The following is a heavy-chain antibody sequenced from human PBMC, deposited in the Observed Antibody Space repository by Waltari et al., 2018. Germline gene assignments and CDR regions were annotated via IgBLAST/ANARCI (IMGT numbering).Heavy chain of an antibody. J-gene: IGHJ6*02. CDR3: ATGYINYGGGMDV. CDR2: FDPEDGET. Sequence: QVQLVQSGAEVKKPGASVKVSCKVSGYTLSELAMQWVGRAPGKGLEWMGGFDPEDGETIYAQKFQGRVTMTEDTSTDTAYMELSSLRSEDTAVYYCATGYINYGGGMDVWGQGTTVTVSS. D-gene: IGHD4-17*01. V-gene: IGHV1-24*01. CDR1: GYTLSELA.